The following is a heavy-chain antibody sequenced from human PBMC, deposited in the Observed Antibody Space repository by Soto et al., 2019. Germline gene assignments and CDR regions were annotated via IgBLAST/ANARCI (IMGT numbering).Heavy chain of an antibody. CDR1: GYTFTSYG. V-gene: IGHV1-18*01. Sequence: ASVKVSCKASGYTFTSYGISWVRQAPGQGLEWMGWISAYNGNTNYAQKLQGRVTMTTDTSTSTAYMELRSLRSDDTAVYYCARWLYNRLVVPAAIKGWFDPWGQGTLVTVSS. CDR2: ISAYNGNT. J-gene: IGHJ5*02. CDR3: ARWLYNRLVVPAAIKGWFDP. D-gene: IGHD2-2*01.